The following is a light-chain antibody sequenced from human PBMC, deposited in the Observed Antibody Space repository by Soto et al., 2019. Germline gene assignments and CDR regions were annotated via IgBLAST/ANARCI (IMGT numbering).Light chain of an antibody. CDR2: DAS. CDR3: QQRSNGPKT. V-gene: IGKV3-11*01. J-gene: IGKJ1*01. CDR1: QSVSSY. Sequence: EIVLTQSPATLSLAPGERATLSCRASQSVSSYLAWYQQKPGQAPRLLIYDASNRATGIPARFSGSGSGTDFTLPISSLEPEDFAVYYCQQRSNGPKTFGQGTKVEIK.